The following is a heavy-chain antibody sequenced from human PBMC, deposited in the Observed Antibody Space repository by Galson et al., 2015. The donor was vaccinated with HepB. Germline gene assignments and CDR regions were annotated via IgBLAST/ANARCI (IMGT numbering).Heavy chain of an antibody. CDR3: ARDFMEGIPGRVVPAAMGLWDYYYYGMDV. CDR2: INPNSGGT. V-gene: IGHV1-2*02. J-gene: IGHJ6*02. Sequence: SVKVSCKAPGYTFTGYYMHWVRQAPGQGLEWMGWINPNSGGTNYAQKFQGRVTMTRDTSISTAYMELSRLRSDDTAVYYCARDFMEGIPGRVVPAAMGLWDYYYYGMDVWGQGTTVTVSS. D-gene: IGHD2-2*01. CDR1: GYTFTGYY.